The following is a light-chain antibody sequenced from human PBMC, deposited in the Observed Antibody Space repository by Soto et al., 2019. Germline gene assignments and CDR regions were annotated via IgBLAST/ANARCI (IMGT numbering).Light chain of an antibody. V-gene: IGKV3-11*01. J-gene: IGKJ4*01. Sequence: EIVLTQSPATLSLSPGERATLSCRASRSVGNNLAWYQKKPGQAPGLLIYAASTRATGIPARFSGSGSGTDSTLTISSLEPEYFAVYYCKQPPDGPLTFGGGTKVEIK. CDR3: KQPPDGPLT. CDR2: AAS. CDR1: RSVGNN.